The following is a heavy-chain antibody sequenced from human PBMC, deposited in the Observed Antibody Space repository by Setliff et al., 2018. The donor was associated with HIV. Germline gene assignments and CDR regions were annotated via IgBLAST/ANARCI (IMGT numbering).Heavy chain of an antibody. CDR3: ARDTGQQLVGFDI. CDR2: IIPIFGTA. V-gene: IGHV1-69*05. D-gene: IGHD6-13*01. CDR1: GGSFSSYA. J-gene: IGHJ3*02. Sequence: SVKVSCKASGGSFSSYAISWVRQAPGQGLEWMGGIIPIFGTAKYAQKFQGRVTITTDESTITAYMELSSLRSEDTAVYYCARDTGQQLVGFDIWGQGTMVTVSS.